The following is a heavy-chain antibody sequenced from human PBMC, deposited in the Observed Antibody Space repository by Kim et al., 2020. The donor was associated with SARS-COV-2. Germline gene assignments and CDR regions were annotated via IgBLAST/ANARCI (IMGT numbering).Heavy chain of an antibody. Sequence: GGSLRLSCAASGFTFSSHGMSWVRQAPGKGLEWVSAINNNGAATNYADSVKGRFTISRDNAKNTLSLQMHSLRAEDTAVYYCAKGASCGADCHYLFDSWGQGTLVTVSS. CDR3: AKGASCGADCHYLFDS. CDR2: INNNGAAT. V-gene: IGHV3-23*01. D-gene: IGHD2-21*02. CDR1: GFTFSSHG. J-gene: IGHJ4*02.